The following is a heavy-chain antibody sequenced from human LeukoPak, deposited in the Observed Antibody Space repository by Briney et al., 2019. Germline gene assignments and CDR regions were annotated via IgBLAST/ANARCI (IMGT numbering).Heavy chain of an antibody. CDR3: ARLRVPNGGMDV. V-gene: IGHV4-34*01. CDR2: INHSGST. CDR1: DGSVGGYY. D-gene: IGHD2-2*01. Sequence: SESLSRTCDVDDGSVGGYYWSWIRQPPGKGLEWIGEINHSGSTNYNPSLKSRVTISVDTSKNQFSLKLSSVTAADTAVYYCARLRVPNGGMDVWGKGTTVTVSS. J-gene: IGHJ6*03.